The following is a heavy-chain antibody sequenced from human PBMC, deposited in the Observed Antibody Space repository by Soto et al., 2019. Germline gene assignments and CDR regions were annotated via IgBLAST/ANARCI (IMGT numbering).Heavy chain of an antibody. D-gene: IGHD4-4*01. CDR2: ISGSGGST. CDR1: GFTFSSYA. J-gene: IGHJ4*02. Sequence: QSGGSLRLSCAASGFTFSSYAMSWVRQAPGKGLEWVSAISGSGGSTYYADSVKGRFTISRDNSKNTLYLQMNSLRAEDTAVYYCAKDIAVVMTTVTTSDYWGQGTLVTVSS. CDR3: AKDIAVVMTTVTTSDY. V-gene: IGHV3-23*01.